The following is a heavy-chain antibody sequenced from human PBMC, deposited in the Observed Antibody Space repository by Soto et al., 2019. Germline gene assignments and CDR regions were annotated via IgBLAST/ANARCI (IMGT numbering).Heavy chain of an antibody. Sequence: QITLKESGPTLVKPTQTLTLTCTFSGFSLSTSGVAVGWIRQPPGKALEWLALIYWDDDKRYSPSLKSRLTITKDTSKHQVVLTMTNMEPVDTATYYCVHSYKSSAYYLFDYWGQGTLVTVSS. CDR2: IYWDDDK. D-gene: IGHD3-22*01. CDR3: VHSYKSSAYYLFDY. J-gene: IGHJ4*02. V-gene: IGHV2-5*02. CDR1: GFSLSTSGVA.